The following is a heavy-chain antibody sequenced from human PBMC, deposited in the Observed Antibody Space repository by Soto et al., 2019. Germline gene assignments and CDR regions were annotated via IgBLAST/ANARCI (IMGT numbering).Heavy chain of an antibody. J-gene: IGHJ4*02. CDR3: ASSYGSGYRAFDY. CDR2: SNPILSMS. Sequence: QVQLVQSGAEVRKPGSSVKVSCKASGDTFSFYSINWVRQAPGLGLEWMGRSNPILSMSNYAQRFQGRVTMTADKSTGTAYMELSGLRSEDTAIYYCASSYGSGYRAFDYWGQGALVTVSS. CDR1: GDTFSFYS. V-gene: IGHV1-69*02. D-gene: IGHD3-10*01.